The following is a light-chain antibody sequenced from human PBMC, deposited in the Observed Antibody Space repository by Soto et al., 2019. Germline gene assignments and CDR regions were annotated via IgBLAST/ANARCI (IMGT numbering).Light chain of an antibody. CDR1: XXISXX. CDR2: TVS. CDR3: QQANSFPLS. J-gene: IGKJ4*01. V-gene: IGKV1-12*01. Sequence: DIHMTQSPSSVSASVGDRVTITCRAXXXISXXFAWSQQKPGKAPKLLINTVSSLQSGVPSRFXGSGSGXDXXXXIXXXXPEEFATYYCQQANSFPLSFGGGTKVELK.